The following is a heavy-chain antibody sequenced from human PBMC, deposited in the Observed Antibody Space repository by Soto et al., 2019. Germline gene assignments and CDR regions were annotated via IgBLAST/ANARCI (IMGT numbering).Heavy chain of an antibody. CDR1: GGTFSSYA. V-gene: IGHV1-69*13. CDR3: ARLSTTVTSYFDY. D-gene: IGHD4-17*01. CDR2: IIPIFGTA. J-gene: IGHJ4*02. Sequence: GASVKFSCKASGGTFSSYAIIWVRQAPGQGLEWMGGIIPIFGTANYAQKFQGRVTITADESTSTAYMELSSLRSEDTAVYYCARLSTTVTSYFDYWGQGTLVTVSS.